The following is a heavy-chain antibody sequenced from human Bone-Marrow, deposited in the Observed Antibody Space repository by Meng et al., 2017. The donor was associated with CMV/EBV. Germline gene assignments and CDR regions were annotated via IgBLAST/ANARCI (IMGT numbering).Heavy chain of an antibody. J-gene: IGHJ4*02. CDR3: ARDSGNYDFDY. Sequence: GGSLRLSCAASGFTFSSYWMHWVRQAPGKGLVWVSRINSDGSSTSYADSVKGRFTISRDNAKNTLYLQMNSLRAEDTAVYYRARDSGNYDFDYWGQGTLVTVSS. CDR1: GFTFSSYW. V-gene: IGHV3-74*01. D-gene: IGHD4-11*01. CDR2: INSDGSST.